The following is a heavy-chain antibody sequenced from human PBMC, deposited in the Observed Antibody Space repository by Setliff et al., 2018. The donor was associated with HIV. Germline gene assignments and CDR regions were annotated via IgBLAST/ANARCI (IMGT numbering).Heavy chain of an antibody. V-gene: IGHV4-34*01. Sequence: PSETLSLTCAVYGGSFSDYYWTWIRQSPGKGLEWIGEINHRGSTNYNPSLKSRVTVPVDTSKNQFSLKLGSVTAADTAVYYCARESPSSSWFYFDLWGQGTLVTVSS. J-gene: IGHJ4*02. CDR2: INHRGST. CDR3: ARESPSSSWFYFDL. CDR1: GGSFSDYY. D-gene: IGHD6-13*01.